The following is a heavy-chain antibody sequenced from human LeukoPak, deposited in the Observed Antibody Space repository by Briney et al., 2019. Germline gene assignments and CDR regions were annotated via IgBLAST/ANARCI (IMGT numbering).Heavy chain of an antibody. Sequence: GGSLRLSCAASGFTFISYSMNWVRQAPGKGLEWVSSISSSSSYIYYADSVKGRFTISRDNAKNSLYLQMNSLRAEDTAVYYCASPRGLSSRQQAFDIWGQGTMVTVSS. CDR2: ISSSSSYI. CDR3: ASPRGLSSRQQAFDI. D-gene: IGHD6-13*01. V-gene: IGHV3-21*01. J-gene: IGHJ3*02. CDR1: GFTFISYS.